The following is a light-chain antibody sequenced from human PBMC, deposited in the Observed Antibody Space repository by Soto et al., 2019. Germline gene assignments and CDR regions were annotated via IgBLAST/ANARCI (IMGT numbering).Light chain of an antibody. V-gene: IGKV3-20*01. J-gene: IGKJ1*01. CDR3: LQYGSSPPT. CDR1: QSVSSSY. CDR2: GAS. Sequence: EIVLTQSPGTLSLSPGERATLSCRASQSVSSSYLAWYQQKPGQAPRLLIYGASSRATGIPDRFSGSGSGTDFSLTISRLEPEEYAGYYFLQYGSSPPTFGQGTKVEIK.